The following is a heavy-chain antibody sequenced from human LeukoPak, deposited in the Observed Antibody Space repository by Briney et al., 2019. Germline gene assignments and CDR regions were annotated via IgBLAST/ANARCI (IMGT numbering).Heavy chain of an antibody. Sequence: ASVKVSCKASGYTFTGYYMHWVRQAPGQGLEWMGRINPNSGGTNYAQKFRGRVTMTRDTSISTAYMELSRLRSDDTAVYYCAREVVATIFSGTKPYYFDYWGQGTLVTVSS. CDR1: GYTFTGYY. CDR3: AREVVATIFSGTKPYYFDY. D-gene: IGHD5-12*01. CDR2: INPNSGGT. J-gene: IGHJ4*02. V-gene: IGHV1-2*06.